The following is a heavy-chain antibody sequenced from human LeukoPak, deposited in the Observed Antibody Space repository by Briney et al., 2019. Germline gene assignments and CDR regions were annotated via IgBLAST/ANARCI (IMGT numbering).Heavy chain of an antibody. Sequence: GGSLRLSCGPSGFAFSNYAMSWVRQAPGKGLEWVSAISGSGSNTYYADSVKGRFTISRDNSKNTLYLQMNSLRAEETAVYYCAKHYGSNSMADYWGQGTLVTVSS. CDR1: GFAFSNYA. V-gene: IGHV3-23*01. J-gene: IGHJ4*02. D-gene: IGHD4-23*01. CDR2: ISGSGSNT. CDR3: AKHYGSNSMADY.